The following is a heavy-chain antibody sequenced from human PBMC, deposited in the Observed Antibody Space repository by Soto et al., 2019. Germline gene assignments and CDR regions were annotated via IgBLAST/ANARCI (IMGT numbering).Heavy chain of an antibody. J-gene: IGHJ3*02. CDR1: QFSFSNYW. V-gene: IGHV3-7*03. Sequence: LVQSGGGLVPPGESLTVSCAPSQFSFSNYWMNWVRQAPGKALEWVANIKKDESETDYVDSVRGRFTIFRDNAKNPLYLQMRRLRVEDTAVYYCARSHTGDAAFRAFDIWGQGTVVTV. CDR2: IKKDESET. CDR3: ARSHTGDAAFRAFDI. D-gene: IGHD2-21*02.